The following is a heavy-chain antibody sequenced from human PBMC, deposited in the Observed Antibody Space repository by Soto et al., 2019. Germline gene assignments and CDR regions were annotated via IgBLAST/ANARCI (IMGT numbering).Heavy chain of an antibody. CDR2: IYYSGST. D-gene: IGHD1-26*01. J-gene: IGHJ6*02. V-gene: IGHV4-61*08. CDR3: ARGWWEREGSVMDV. CDR1: DGSISTSGYY. Sequence: SETLSLTCTVSDGSISTSGYYWSWVRQPPGKELQYIGYIYYSGSTNYNPSLKSRVTISDDTSTNQFSLTLSSVTAADTAVYYCARGWWEREGSVMDVWGQGTTVTVSS.